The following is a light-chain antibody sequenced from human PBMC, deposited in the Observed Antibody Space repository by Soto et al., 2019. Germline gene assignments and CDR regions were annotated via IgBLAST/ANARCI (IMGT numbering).Light chain of an antibody. CDR3: QQRSNWPPA. CDR2: DDS. V-gene: IGKV3-11*01. CDR1: QSVRSS. Sequence: EIVLTQSPATLSLSPGERATLSCRASQSVRSSVAWYQQKPGQAPRLLIYDDSIRATGNPGRFSGSGSGTGFTLTISSLEPEDFAVYYCQQRSNWPPAFGLGTKVEIK. J-gene: IGKJ1*01.